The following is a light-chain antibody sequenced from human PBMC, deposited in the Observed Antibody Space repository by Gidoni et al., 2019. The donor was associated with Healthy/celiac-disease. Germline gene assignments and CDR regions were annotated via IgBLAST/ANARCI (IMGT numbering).Light chain of an antibody. V-gene: IGKV1-39*01. Sequence: DIQMTQSTSSLSASVGDRVTITCRASQSISSYLNWYQQKPGKDPKLLIYAASSLQSGVPSRFSVSGSGTDSTLTISSLQPKDFATYYCQQSYSTLFTFGPXTKVDIK. CDR3: QQSYSTLFT. CDR2: AAS. CDR1: QSISSY. J-gene: IGKJ3*01.